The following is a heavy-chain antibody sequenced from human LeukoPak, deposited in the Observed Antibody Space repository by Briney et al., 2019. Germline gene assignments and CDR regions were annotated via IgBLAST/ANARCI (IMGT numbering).Heavy chain of an antibody. CDR2: INWNGGST. J-gene: IGHJ4*02. Sequence: GGSLRLSCAASGFTFDDYGMNWVRQAPGKGLEWVSGINWNGGSTAYEDSVKGRFTISRDNSKNTLYLQMNSLRVEDTAVYYCAREASSYDFWSGMGGYWGQGTLVTVSS. V-gene: IGHV3-20*04. D-gene: IGHD3-3*01. CDR3: AREASSYDFWSGMGGY. CDR1: GFTFDDYG.